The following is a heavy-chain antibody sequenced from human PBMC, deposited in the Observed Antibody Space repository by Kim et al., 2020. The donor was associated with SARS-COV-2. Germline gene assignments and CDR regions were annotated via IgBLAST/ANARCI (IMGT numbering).Heavy chain of an antibody. V-gene: IGHV1-18*01. CDR2: VGAYNGDT. CDR3: ARDRGYGDVTFDY. D-gene: IGHD4-17*01. CDR1: GYTFTSYG. Sequence: ASVKVSCKASGYTFTSYGISWVRQAPGQGLEWLGWVGAYNGDTNYAQNLQGRVTLTTDTSTSTAFLELRSLRSDDTAAYFCARDRGYGDVTFDYWRQGTL. J-gene: IGHJ4*02.